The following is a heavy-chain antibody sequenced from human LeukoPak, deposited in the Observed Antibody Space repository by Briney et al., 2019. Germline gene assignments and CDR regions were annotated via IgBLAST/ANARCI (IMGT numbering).Heavy chain of an antibody. J-gene: IGHJ4*02. Sequence: GASVKVSCKASGCTFTSYYMHWVRQAPGQGLEWMGIINPSGGSTSYAQRFKGRVTMTRDTSTSTVYMELSSLRSEDTAVYYCARDLDHYDSSGYSGYWGQGTLVTVSS. CDR2: INPSGGST. D-gene: IGHD3-22*01. CDR1: GCTFTSYY. CDR3: ARDLDHYDSSGYSGY. V-gene: IGHV1-46*01.